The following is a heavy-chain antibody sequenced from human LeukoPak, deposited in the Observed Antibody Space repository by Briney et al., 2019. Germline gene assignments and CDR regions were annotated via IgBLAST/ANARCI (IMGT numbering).Heavy chain of an antibody. J-gene: IGHJ4*02. CDR2: ISGSGGST. CDR1: GFTFSSYA. V-gene: IGHV3-23*01. Sequence: GGSLRLSCVASGFTFSSYAMSWVRQAPGKGLEWVSAISGSGGSTYYADSVKGRFTISRDNSKNTLYLQMNSLRAEDTAVYYCAKSSGGYSSGWYLFYASYYFDYWGQGTLVTVSS. D-gene: IGHD6-19*01. CDR3: AKSSGGYSSGWYLFYASYYFDY.